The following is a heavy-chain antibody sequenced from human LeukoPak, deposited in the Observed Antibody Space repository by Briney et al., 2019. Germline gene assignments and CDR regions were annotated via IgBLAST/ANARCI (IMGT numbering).Heavy chain of an antibody. CDR3: ARDDYSGSYPRFDP. Sequence: PGGSLRLSCAASGFTFSSYAMSWVRQAPGKGLEWVSAISGSGSTIYYADSVKGRFTISRDNAKNSLYLQMNSLRAEDTAVYYCARDDYSGSYPRFDPWGQGTLVTVSS. D-gene: IGHD3-10*01. CDR2: ISGSGSTI. V-gene: IGHV3-23*01. CDR1: GFTFSSYA. J-gene: IGHJ5*02.